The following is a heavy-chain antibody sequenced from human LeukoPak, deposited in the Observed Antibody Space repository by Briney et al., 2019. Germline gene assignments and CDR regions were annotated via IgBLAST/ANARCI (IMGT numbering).Heavy chain of an antibody. Sequence: PGGSLRLSCVASGSGFSDQSMDWVRQAPGKGLEWVGRIGNKANSYTTEYAASVKGRFTISRDDSRNSLYLQMNSLKIEDTAVYYCVSVYSGLSVYAFDIWGQGTMVTVSS. V-gene: IGHV3-72*01. CDR2: IGNKANSYTT. D-gene: IGHD1-26*01. CDR3: VSVYSGLSVYAFDI. J-gene: IGHJ3*02. CDR1: GSGFSDQS.